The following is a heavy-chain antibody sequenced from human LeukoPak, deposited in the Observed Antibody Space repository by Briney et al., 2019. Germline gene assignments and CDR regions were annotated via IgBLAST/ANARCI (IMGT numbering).Heavy chain of an antibody. D-gene: IGHD5-18*01. CDR2: INSDGSIT. CDR1: GFTFSNYV. J-gene: IGHJ6*02. V-gene: IGHV3-74*01. CDR3: ARDAVDTANAV. Sequence: GGSLRLSCAASGFTFSNYVMNWVRQAPGKGLVWVSHINSDGSITSYADSVKGRFTTSRDNAKNTLYLQMNSLRAEDTAVYYCARDAVDTANAVWGQGTTVTVSS.